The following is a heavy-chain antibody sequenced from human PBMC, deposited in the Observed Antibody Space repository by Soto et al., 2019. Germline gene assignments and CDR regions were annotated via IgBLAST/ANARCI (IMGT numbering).Heavy chain of an antibody. CDR2: ISYDGSNK. J-gene: IGHJ6*02. D-gene: IGHD3-3*01. CDR1: GFTFSSYA. CDR3: TRVSHIYVFWSGYDRSIAYYYYGMDV. V-gene: IGHV3-30-3*01. Sequence: QVQLVESGGGVVQPGRSLRLSCAASGFTFSSYAMHWVRQAPGKGLEWVAVISYDGSNKYYADSVKGRFTISRDNPKNTLYLQRHRMRAEDNVVYYCTRVSHIYVFWSGYDRSIAYYYYGMDVSGHGTTVTVSS.